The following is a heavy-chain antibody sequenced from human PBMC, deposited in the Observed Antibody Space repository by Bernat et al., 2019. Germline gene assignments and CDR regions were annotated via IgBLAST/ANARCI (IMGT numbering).Heavy chain of an antibody. CDR2: INHSGST. V-gene: IGHV4-34*02. D-gene: IGHD2-2*01. CDR3: ARGPGYCSSTSCYLVAMYY. Sequence: QVQLQQWGAGLLKPSETLSLTCAVYGGSFSGYYWSWIRQPPGKGLEWIGEINHSGSTNYNPSLKSRVTISVDTSKNQFSLKVSSVTAADTAMYYCARGPGYCSSTSCYLVAMYYWGQGTLVTVSS. J-gene: IGHJ4*02. CDR1: GGSFSGYY.